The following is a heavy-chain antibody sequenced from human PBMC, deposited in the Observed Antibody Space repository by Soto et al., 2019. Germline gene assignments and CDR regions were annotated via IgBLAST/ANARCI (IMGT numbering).Heavy chain of an antibody. V-gene: IGHV3-30*18. CDR3: AKDLWFGELGLLFDY. CDR1: GFTFSSYG. J-gene: IGHJ4*02. D-gene: IGHD3-10*01. CDR2: ISYDGSNK. Sequence: PGGSLRLSCAASGFTFSSYGMHWVRQAPGKGLEWVAVISYDGSNKYYADSVKGRFTISRDNSKNTLYLQMNSLRAEDTAVYYCAKDLWFGELGLLFDYWGQGTLVTVSS.